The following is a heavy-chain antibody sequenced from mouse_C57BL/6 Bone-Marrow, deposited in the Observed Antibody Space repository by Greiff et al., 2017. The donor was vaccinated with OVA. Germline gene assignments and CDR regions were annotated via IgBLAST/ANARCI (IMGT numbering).Heavy chain of an antibody. J-gene: IGHJ1*03. Sequence: DVQLVESGGGLVKPGGSLKLSCAASGFTFSSYAMSWVRQTPEKRLEWVATISDGGSYTYYPDNVKGRFTISRDNAKNNLYLQMSHLKSEDTAMYYCAREGGLYYYGSSYDWYFDVWGTGTTVTVSS. CDR1: GFTFSSYA. CDR3: AREGGLYYYGSSYDWYFDV. CDR2: ISDGGSYT. D-gene: IGHD1-1*01. V-gene: IGHV5-4*01.